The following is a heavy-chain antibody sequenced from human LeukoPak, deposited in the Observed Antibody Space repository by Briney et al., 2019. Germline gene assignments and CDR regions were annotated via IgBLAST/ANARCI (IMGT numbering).Heavy chain of an antibody. Sequence: GASVKVPCKASGYPFTSYAMHWVRQAPGQRLEWMGWINVGNGNIEYSQKFQGRVTITRDTPATTTYMELSSLRSEDTAVYYCARVDGSGPNAPNDCWGQGTLVTVSS. CDR3: ARVDGSGPNAPNDC. CDR1: GYPFTSYA. CDR2: INVGNGNI. J-gene: IGHJ4*02. D-gene: IGHD3-10*01. V-gene: IGHV1-3*01.